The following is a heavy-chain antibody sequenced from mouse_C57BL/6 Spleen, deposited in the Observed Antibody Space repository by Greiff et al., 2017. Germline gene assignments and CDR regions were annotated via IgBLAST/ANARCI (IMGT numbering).Heavy chain of an antibody. Sequence: EVQLVESGGGLVKPGGSLKLSCAASGFTFSSYTMSWVRQTPEKRLEWVATISGGGGNTYYPDSVKGRFTISRDNAKNTLYLQMSSLRSEDTALYYCARHSVEGYDAWYFDVWGTGTTVTVSS. CDR3: ARHSVEGYDAWYFDV. V-gene: IGHV5-9*01. J-gene: IGHJ1*03. CDR2: ISGGGGNT. CDR1: GFTFSSYT. D-gene: IGHD2-2*01.